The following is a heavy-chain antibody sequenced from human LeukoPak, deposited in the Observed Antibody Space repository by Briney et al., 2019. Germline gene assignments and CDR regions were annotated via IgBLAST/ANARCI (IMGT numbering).Heavy chain of an antibody. J-gene: IGHJ3*02. CDR2: ISSSGSTI. Sequence: PGGSLRLSCAASGFTFSSYGMHWVRQAPGKGLEWVSYISSSGSTIYYADSVKGRFTISRDNAKNSLYLQMNSLRAEDTAVYYCARGLLYCSGGSCYSGDAFDIWGQGTMVTVSS. V-gene: IGHV3-48*04. D-gene: IGHD2-15*01. CDR1: GFTFSSYG. CDR3: ARGLLYCSGGSCYSGDAFDI.